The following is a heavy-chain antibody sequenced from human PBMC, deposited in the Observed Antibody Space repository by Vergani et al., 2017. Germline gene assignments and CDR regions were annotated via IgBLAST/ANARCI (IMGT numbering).Heavy chain of an antibody. Sequence: EVQLVESGGGLVQPGRSLRLSCAASGFTFDDYAMHWVRQAPGKGLEWVSGISWNSGSIGYADSVKGRFTISRDNAKNSLYLQMNSLRAEDTAVYYCAKDRAPRYYDSSGYSDDYWGQGTLVTVSS. CDR3: AKDRAPRYYDSSGYSDDY. CDR1: GFTFDDYA. D-gene: IGHD3-22*01. V-gene: IGHV3-9*01. J-gene: IGHJ4*02. CDR2: ISWNSGSI.